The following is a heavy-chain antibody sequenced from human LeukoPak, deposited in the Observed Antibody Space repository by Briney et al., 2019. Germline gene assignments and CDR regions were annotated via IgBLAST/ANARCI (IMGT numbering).Heavy chain of an antibody. V-gene: IGHV1-69*13. CDR2: IIPIFGTA. CDR1: GGTFSSYA. J-gene: IGHJ4*02. Sequence: SVKVSCKASGGTFSSYAISWVRQAPGQGLEWMGGIIPIFGTANYAQKFQGRVTITADESTSTAYMELSSLRSEDTAVYYCARGAWIGGAEDYWGQGTLVTVSS. CDR3: ARGAWIGGAEDY. D-gene: IGHD3-10*01.